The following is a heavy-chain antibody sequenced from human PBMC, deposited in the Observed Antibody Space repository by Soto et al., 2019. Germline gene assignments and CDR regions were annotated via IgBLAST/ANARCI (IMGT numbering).Heavy chain of an antibody. CDR3: ARATVDTAMVWTF. V-gene: IGHV4-59*01. D-gene: IGHD5-18*01. J-gene: IGHJ4*02. CDR1: GGSISTFY. CDR2: INYRGST. Sequence: SETLSLTCTVSGGSISTFYWSWVRQPPGKRLEWIGYINYRGSTNYNPSLKSRVAISVDTSKNQFSLNLNSLTAADTAVYYCARATVDTAMVWTFWGQGNLVTVSS.